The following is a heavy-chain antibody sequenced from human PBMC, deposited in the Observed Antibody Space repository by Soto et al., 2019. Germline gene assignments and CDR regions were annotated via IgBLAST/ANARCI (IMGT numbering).Heavy chain of an antibody. Sequence: LSLTWNVSGGSISNYYWTWVRQSPEKGLEWIGYMYYNGNINYNPSLKSRVTISIDTSKNQFSLTLKSVTAADTAVYYCASGGNWFDPWGQGVLVTVSS. D-gene: IGHD3-16*01. V-gene: IGHV4-59*01. CDR2: MYYNGNI. J-gene: IGHJ5*02. CDR1: GGSISNYY. CDR3: ASGGNWFDP.